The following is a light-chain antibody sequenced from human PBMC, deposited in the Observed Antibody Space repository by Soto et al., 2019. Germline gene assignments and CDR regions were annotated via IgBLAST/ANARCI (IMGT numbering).Light chain of an antibody. CDR2: DAS. Sequence: EIVLTQSPATLSLSPGERATLSCRASESISSYLAWYQQKPGRAPSLLIYDASNRATGIPARFSGSGSGTDFTLTIDNLEAEDFAVYYCQQRSKWPLTFGGGTKVEIK. CDR3: QQRSKWPLT. V-gene: IGKV3-11*01. CDR1: ESISSY. J-gene: IGKJ4*01.